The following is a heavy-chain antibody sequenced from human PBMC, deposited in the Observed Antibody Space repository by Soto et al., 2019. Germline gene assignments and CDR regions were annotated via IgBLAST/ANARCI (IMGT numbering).Heavy chain of an antibody. Sequence: WETLSLTCSVSGASISTQSWNWIRQAPGKGLEWIGYLYYSGTTNYNPSLKSRVTISADTSKNQVSLELTSVTAADTAVYFCARGLSWSPYFESWGQGILVTVSS. J-gene: IGHJ4*02. CDR3: ARGLSWSPYFES. V-gene: IGHV4-59*11. CDR1: GASISTQS. CDR2: LYYSGTT. D-gene: IGHD3-3*01.